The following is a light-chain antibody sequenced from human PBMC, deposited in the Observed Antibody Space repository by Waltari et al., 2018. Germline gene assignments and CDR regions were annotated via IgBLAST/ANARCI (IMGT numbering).Light chain of an antibody. V-gene: IGKV3-20*01. Sequence: EIVLTQSPGTASLSPGERVTLPCRASQSVGSSSLAWYQQKPGQAPRLVISRASRRATGIPDRFSGRGSGTDFSLTISRLEPEDFAVYYCQQHGTLPATFGQGTKVEIK. J-gene: IGKJ1*01. CDR3: QQHGTLPAT. CDR1: QSVGSSS. CDR2: RAS.